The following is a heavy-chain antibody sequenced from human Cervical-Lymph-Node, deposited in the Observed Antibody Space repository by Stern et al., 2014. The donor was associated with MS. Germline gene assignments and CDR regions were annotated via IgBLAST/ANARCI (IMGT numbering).Heavy chain of an antibody. CDR1: GFTFSGYG. V-gene: IGHV3-33*01. CDR3: ARPRDYYGSDYGLDV. J-gene: IGHJ6*02. CDR2: LWYDGSNK. D-gene: IGHD3-10*01. Sequence: VQLVESGGGVVQPGRSLRLSCVASGFTFSGYGMHWVRQAPGKGLEWVAVLWYDGSNKYYADSVKGRFTISRDNSKNTLYLQVNSLRAEDTAVYYCARPRDYYGSDYGLDVWGQGTTVTVSS.